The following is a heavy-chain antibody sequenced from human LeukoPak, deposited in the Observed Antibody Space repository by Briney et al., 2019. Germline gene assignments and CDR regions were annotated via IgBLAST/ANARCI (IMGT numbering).Heavy chain of an antibody. CDR1: GGSISSSNW. D-gene: IGHD3-9*01. CDR2: IYHSGST. CDR3: ARHGLLRYFAGRQAYYFDY. J-gene: IGHJ4*02. Sequence: SETLSLTCAVSGGSISSSNWWSWVRQPPGKGLEWIGEIYHSGSTNYNPSLKSRVTISVDTSKNQFSLKLSSVTAADTAVYYCARHGLLRYFAGRQAYYFDYWGQGTLVTVSS. V-gene: IGHV4-4*02.